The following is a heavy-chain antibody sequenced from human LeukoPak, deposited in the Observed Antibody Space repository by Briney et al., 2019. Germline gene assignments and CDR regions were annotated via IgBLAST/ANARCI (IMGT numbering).Heavy chain of an antibody. V-gene: IGHV1-69*13. CDR2: IIPIFGTA. Sequence: SVKVSCKASGGTFSSYAISWVRQAPGQGLEWMGGIIPIFGTANYAQKFQGRVTITADESTSTAYMELSSLRSGDTAVYYCARSIGTTVTSPPDYWGQGTLVTVSS. J-gene: IGHJ4*02. CDR3: ARSIGTTVTSPPDY. D-gene: IGHD4-17*01. CDR1: GGTFSSYA.